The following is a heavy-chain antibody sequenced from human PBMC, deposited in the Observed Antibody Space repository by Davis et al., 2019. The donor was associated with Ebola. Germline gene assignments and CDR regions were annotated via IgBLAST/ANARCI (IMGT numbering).Heavy chain of an antibody. V-gene: IGHV4-59*01. CDR3: ARAGNMGYSYGTGGY. Sequence: MPSETLSLTCTVSGGSISSYYWSWIRQPPGKGLEWIGYIYYSGSTNYNPSLKSRVTISVDTSKNQFSLKLSSVTAEDTAVYYCARAGNMGYSYGTGGYWGQGTLVTVSS. CDR1: GGSISSYY. CDR2: IYYSGST. J-gene: IGHJ4*02. D-gene: IGHD5-18*01.